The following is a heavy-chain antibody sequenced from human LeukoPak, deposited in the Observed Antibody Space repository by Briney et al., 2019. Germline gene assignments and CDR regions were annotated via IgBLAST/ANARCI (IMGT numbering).Heavy chain of an antibody. D-gene: IGHD2-15*01. Sequence: GGSLRLSCAASGFTFSSYWMSWLRRAPGKGLEWVANIKQDGSEKYYVDSVKGRFTISRDNAKNSLYLQMNSLRAEDTAVYYCASDRSGGSCYECWFDPWGQGTPVTVSS. V-gene: IGHV3-7*01. CDR2: IKQDGSEK. CDR1: GFTFSSYW. CDR3: ASDRSGGSCYECWFDP. J-gene: IGHJ5*02.